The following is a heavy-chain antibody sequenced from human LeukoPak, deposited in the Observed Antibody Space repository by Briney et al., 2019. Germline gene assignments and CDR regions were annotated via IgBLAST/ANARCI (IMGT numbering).Heavy chain of an antibody. Sequence: SETLSLTWTVAGGSISSYYWSWIRQPPGEGLEWEWYIYYGGSTNYNPSLKSRVTLSLETSKNQFSLNLSSLTAADTPVYYVASKYSHILTGYHRGELSRYFDLWGRGTLVTVSS. V-gene: IGHV4-59*12. D-gene: IGHD3-9*01. CDR1: GGSISSYY. CDR3: ASKYSHILTGYHRGELSRYFDL. J-gene: IGHJ2*01. CDR2: IYYGGST.